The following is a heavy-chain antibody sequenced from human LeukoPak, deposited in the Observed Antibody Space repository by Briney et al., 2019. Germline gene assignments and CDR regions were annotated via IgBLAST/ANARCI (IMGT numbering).Heavy chain of an antibody. CDR1: GFTFGDYY. V-gene: IGHV3-11*01. CDR3: ATRYYYDIT. CDR2: ISSSITTV. Sequence: GGSLRLSCTVSGFTFGDYYVNWIRQAPGKGLEWVSIISSSITTVYYADSVKGRFTISRDNAKNSLYLQMNSLRAEDTAVYYCATRYYYDITWGQGTLVTVSP. J-gene: IGHJ5*02. D-gene: IGHD3-22*01.